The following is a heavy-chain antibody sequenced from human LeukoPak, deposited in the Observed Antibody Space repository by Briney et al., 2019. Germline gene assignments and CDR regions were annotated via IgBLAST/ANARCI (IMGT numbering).Heavy chain of an antibody. CDR2: IWYDGSKK. D-gene: IGHD6-19*01. Sequence: GGSLRLSCAASGFIFSNYGMHWVRQAPGKGLEWVAVIWYDGSKKYYADSVKGRFTISRDNSKNTLYLEMNSLSAEDTAVYYCARESSGRYFDYWGQGTLVTVSS. V-gene: IGHV3-33*01. J-gene: IGHJ4*02. CDR3: ARESSGRYFDY. CDR1: GFIFSNYG.